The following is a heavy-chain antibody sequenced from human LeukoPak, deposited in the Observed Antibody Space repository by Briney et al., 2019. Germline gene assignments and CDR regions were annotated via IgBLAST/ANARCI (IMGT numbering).Heavy chain of an antibody. D-gene: IGHD6-6*01. Sequence: SETLSLTCAVYGGSFSGYYWSWIRQPPGKGLEWIGEINHSGSTNYNPSLKSRVTISVDTSNNQFSLKLSSVTAADAAVYYCARELPRSYGMDVWGQGTTVTVSS. J-gene: IGHJ6*02. CDR2: INHSGST. CDR1: GGSFSGYY. V-gene: IGHV4-34*01. CDR3: ARELPRSYGMDV.